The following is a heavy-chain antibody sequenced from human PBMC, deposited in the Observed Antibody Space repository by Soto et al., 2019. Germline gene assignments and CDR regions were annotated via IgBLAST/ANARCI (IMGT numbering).Heavy chain of an antibody. D-gene: IGHD6-19*01. CDR3: AKGGRQWLVTSDFNY. V-gene: IGHV3-30*18. Sequence: VQLVESGGGVVQPGRSLRLSCAASGFTFSDYAMHWVGQAPGKGLGWVAVVSHDGRNTHYADSVKGRFTISRDSSKNTVSLEMTSLRAEDTAVYYCAKGGRQWLVTSDFNYWGQGALVTVSS. CDR1: GFTFSDYA. CDR2: VSHDGRNT. J-gene: IGHJ4*02.